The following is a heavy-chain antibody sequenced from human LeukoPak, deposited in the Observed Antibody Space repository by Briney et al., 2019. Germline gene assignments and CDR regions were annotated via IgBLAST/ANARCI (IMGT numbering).Heavy chain of an antibody. D-gene: IGHD5-12*01. CDR3: AAAVRDRGYSGYVVYYYYGMDV. CDR2: IVVGSGNT. J-gene: IGHJ6*02. Sequence: GTSVKVSCKASGFTFTSSAMQWVRQARGQRLEWIGWIVVGSGNTNYAQMFQERVTITRDMSTSTAYMELSSLRSEDTAVYYCAAAVRDRGYSGYVVYYYYGMDVWGQGTTVTVSS. V-gene: IGHV1-58*02. CDR1: GFTFTSSA.